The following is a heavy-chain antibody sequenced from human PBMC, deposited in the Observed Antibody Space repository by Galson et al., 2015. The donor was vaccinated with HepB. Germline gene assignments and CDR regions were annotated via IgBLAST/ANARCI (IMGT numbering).Heavy chain of an antibody. V-gene: IGHV4-34*01. CDR1: GGSFSGYY. CDR3: ARGSIALRRITAGRLRLGNWFDP. CDR2: INHSGST. D-gene: IGHD6-13*01. J-gene: IGHJ5*02. Sequence: SETLSLTCAVHGGSFSGYYWSWIRQPPGKGLEWIGEINHSGSTNYTPSLKTRVTISVDTSKNQFSLKLSSVTAADTAVYYCARGSIALRRITAGRLRLGNWFDPWGQGTLVTVSS.